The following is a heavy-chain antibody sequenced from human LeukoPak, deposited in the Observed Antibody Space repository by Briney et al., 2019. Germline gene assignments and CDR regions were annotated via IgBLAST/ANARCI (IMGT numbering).Heavy chain of an antibody. CDR2: ISPYNGNT. D-gene: IGHD6-19*01. J-gene: IGHJ4*02. CDR3: ARAGSGSGWYFDY. Sequence: ASVKVSCRASGYDFTSVGITWVRQAPGQGLEWMGWISPYNGNTRYVQKLQGRVTMTTDTSTSTAYMELRSLRFDDTAVYYCARAGSGSGWYFDYWGQGTLVTVSS. CDR1: GYDFTSVG. V-gene: IGHV1-18*01.